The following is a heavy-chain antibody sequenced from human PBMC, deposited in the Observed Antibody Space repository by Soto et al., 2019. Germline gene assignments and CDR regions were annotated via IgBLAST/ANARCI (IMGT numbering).Heavy chain of an antibody. CDR3: ARPSRINQQLGAYYYYGMDV. D-gene: IGHD6-13*01. CDR1: GYSFTTYW. Sequence: PGESLKISCKGSGYSFTTYWIGWVRQMPGKGLKWMGVIYPGDSDTRYSPSFQGQVTISADKSISTAYLQWSSLKASDTAIYYCARPSRINQQLGAYYYYGMDVWGQGTTVTVSS. J-gene: IGHJ6*02. CDR2: IYPGDSDT. V-gene: IGHV5-51*01.